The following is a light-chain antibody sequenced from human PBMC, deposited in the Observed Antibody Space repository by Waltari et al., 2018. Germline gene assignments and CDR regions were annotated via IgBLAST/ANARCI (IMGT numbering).Light chain of an antibody. J-gene: IGLJ3*02. V-gene: IGLV2-23*02. CDR1: SRTVGAYTL. CDR2: GVT. Sequence: QSALTQSASVSGSPGQSIPLSCTGTSRTVGAYTLFPWYQQLPGRAPKLILSGVTKRPSGISDRFSGSKSGNTASLTISGLQSEDEADYYCSSYTQSRTRVFGGGTKLTVL. CDR3: SSYTQSRTRV.